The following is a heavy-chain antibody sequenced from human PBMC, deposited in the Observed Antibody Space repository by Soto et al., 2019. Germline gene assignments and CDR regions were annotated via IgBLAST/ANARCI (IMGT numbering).Heavy chain of an antibody. CDR2: IKSKSAGGTT. CDR3: TTDFRDTTKVFDY. J-gene: IGHJ4*02. D-gene: IGHD5-18*01. Sequence: GGSLRLSCAASGFNFHFAWMNWVRQAPGKGLEWVGRIKSKSAGGTTDYAAPVNGRFTISRDDSTSTLYLQMNSLKIEDTAVYYCTTDFRDTTKVFDYWGQGTLVTVSS. V-gene: IGHV3-15*01. CDR1: GFNFHFAW.